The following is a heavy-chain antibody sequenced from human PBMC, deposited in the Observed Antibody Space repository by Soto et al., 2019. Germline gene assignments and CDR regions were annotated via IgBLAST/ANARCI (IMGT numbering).Heavy chain of an antibody. J-gene: IGHJ3*02. CDR3: AREGLYGSIQDNTFDI. CDR1: GYTFNRHD. V-gene: IGHV1-8*01. CDR2: MNPNSGNT. Sequence: QVQLVQSGADVKRSGASVRISCQASGYTFNRHDINWVRQATGQGPEWIGWMNPNSGNTGYAQKFQGRVTMTRDSSITTAYMDLSSLTAEDTAIYYCAREGLYGSIQDNTFDIWGQGTMVSVSS. D-gene: IGHD6-19*01.